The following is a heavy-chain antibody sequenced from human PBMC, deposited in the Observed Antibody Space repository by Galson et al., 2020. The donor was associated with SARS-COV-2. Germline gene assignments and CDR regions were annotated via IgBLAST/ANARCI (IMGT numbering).Heavy chain of an antibody. J-gene: IGHJ6*02. CDR2: DT. D-gene: IGHD5-12*01. Sequence: DTRYSPSFQGQVTISADKSISTAYLQWSSLKASDTAMYYCARRPYSGYEYYYYGMDVWGQGTTVTVSS. CDR3: ARRPYSGYEYYYYGMDV. V-gene: IGHV5-51*01.